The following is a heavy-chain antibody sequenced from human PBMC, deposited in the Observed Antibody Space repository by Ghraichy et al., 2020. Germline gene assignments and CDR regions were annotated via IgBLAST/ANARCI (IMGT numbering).Heavy chain of an antibody. J-gene: IGHJ6*02. CDR2: INSDGSRT. Sequence: GGSLRLSCAASGFTLSSNWMHWVRQAPGKGLVWVSRINSDGSRTNYADSAKGRFTISRDPAKNTLYLQVNSLRPEDTAVYYCARGSFGMDVWGQGTTVAVSS. V-gene: IGHV3-74*01. CDR1: GFTLSSNW. CDR3: ARGSFGMDV.